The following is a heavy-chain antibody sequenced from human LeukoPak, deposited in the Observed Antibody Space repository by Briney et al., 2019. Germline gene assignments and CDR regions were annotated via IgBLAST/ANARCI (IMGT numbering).Heavy chain of an antibody. V-gene: IGHV1/OR15-1*04. CDR2: INPNSGGT. CDR1: GYIFTDYY. D-gene: IGHD6-19*01. J-gene: IGHJ6*03. CDR3: ARDLMFAVAGPYYYYMDV. Sequence: ASVKVSCKASGYIFTDYYMHWVRQAPGQELGWMGRINPNSGGTNYAQKFQGRVTMTRDTSISTVYMELSSLRSEDTAVYYCARDLMFAVAGPYYYYMDVWGKGTTVTVSS.